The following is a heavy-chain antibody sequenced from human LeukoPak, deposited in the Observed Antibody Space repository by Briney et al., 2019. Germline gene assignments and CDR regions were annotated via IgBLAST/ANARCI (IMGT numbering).Heavy chain of an antibody. Sequence: ASVKVSCKASGYTCTSYGISWVRQAPGQGLEWMGWISAYNGNTNYAQKLQGRVTMTTDTSTSTAYMELRSLRSDDTAVYYCARGSLIAVAGTGWFDPWGQGTLVTVSS. V-gene: IGHV1-18*01. J-gene: IGHJ5*02. CDR3: ARGSLIAVAGTGWFDP. D-gene: IGHD6-19*01. CDR2: ISAYNGNT. CDR1: GYTCTSYG.